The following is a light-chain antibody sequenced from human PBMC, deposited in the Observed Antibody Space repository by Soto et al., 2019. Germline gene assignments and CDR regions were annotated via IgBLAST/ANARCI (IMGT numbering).Light chain of an antibody. CDR2: ETS. Sequence: EIVLTQSPGALSLSPGERATLSCRASQSVGSSYLAWYQQTPGQAPRLLMYETSSRATGIPDRFSGSGSGTDFTLTISRLEPEDFAVYYCQQYGSSRTFGQGTKVDIK. CDR1: QSVGSSY. V-gene: IGKV3-20*01. J-gene: IGKJ1*01. CDR3: QQYGSSRT.